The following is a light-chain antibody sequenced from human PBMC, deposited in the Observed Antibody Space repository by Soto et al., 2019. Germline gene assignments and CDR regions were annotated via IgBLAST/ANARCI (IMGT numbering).Light chain of an antibody. Sequence: QSALTQPPSVSAAPGQKVTISCSGSSSNIGNNYVSWYQQLPGTAPKLIIYDNNKRPSGIPDRFSGSKSGTSATLGITGLQTGDEADYYCGTWDSSLSAVVFGGGTKVTVL. J-gene: IGLJ2*01. CDR2: DNN. CDR3: GTWDSSLSAVV. V-gene: IGLV1-51*01. CDR1: SSNIGNNY.